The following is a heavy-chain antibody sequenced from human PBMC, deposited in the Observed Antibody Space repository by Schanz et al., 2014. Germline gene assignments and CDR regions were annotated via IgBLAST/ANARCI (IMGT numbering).Heavy chain of an antibody. V-gene: IGHV4-30-4*07. CDR3: ARLNYDSSGYPYYYGMDV. J-gene: IGHJ6*02. CDR2: IYYSGST. CDR1: GGSISSGGYS. D-gene: IGHD3-22*01. Sequence: QVQLQESGPGLVKPSQTLSLTCAVSGGSISSGGYSWNWIRQPPGKGLEWIVYIYYSGSTNYNPPRGSRAAMPEHPPKNQFPRKRSSVPAADTAVYYCARLNYDSSGYPYYYGMDVWGQGTTVTVSS.